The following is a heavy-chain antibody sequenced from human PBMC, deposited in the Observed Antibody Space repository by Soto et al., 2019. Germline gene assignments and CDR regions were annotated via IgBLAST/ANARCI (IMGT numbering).Heavy chain of an antibody. Sequence: EVQLVESGGGLVQPGGSLRLSRAASGFTFSSYWMHWVRQAPGKGLVWVSRINSDGSSTSYADSVKGRFTISRDNAKNTLYLQMNSLRAEDTAVYYCARDPVPDRIAPSYYYYGMDVWGQGTTVTVSS. CDR1: GFTFSSYW. J-gene: IGHJ6*02. D-gene: IGHD6-13*01. CDR2: INSDGSST. V-gene: IGHV3-74*01. CDR3: ARDPVPDRIAPSYYYYGMDV.